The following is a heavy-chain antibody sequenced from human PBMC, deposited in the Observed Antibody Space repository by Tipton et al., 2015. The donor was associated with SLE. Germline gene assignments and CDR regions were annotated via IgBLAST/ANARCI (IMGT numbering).Heavy chain of an antibody. Sequence: QSGAEVKKHGASVKVSCKASGYTFTGYYMHWVRQAPGQGLEWMGRINPNRGGTNYAQKFQGRVTMTRDTSISTAYMELSRLRSDDTAVYYCARDRQYCSSTSCYVDFDYWGQGTLVTVSS. V-gene: IGHV1-2*06. CDR3: ARDRQYCSSTSCYVDFDY. CDR1: GYTFTGYY. D-gene: IGHD2-2*01. CDR2: INPNRGGT. J-gene: IGHJ4*02.